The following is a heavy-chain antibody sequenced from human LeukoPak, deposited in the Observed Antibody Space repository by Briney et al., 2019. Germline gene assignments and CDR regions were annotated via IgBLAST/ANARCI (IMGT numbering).Heavy chain of an antibody. D-gene: IGHD1-1*01. CDR3: ARFLGGNGLSYYGMDV. J-gene: IGHJ6*04. CDR1: GYSISSGFY. CDR2: IYHDGRN. Sequence: SETLSLTCAVSGYSISSGFYWGWIRRPPGKGLEWIGSIYHDGRNYYNASLKSRVTISVDTSKNQFSLKLSSVTAADTAVYYCARFLGGNGLSYYGMDVWGKGTTVTVSS. V-gene: IGHV4-38-2*01.